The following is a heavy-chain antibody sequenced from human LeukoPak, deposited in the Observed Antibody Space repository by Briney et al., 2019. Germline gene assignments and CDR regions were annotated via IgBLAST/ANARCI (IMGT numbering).Heavy chain of an antibody. Sequence: SSETLSLTCTVSGGSISNNNWWSWVRQPPGQGPGWIGEIFPSGSTNYNPSLRSRLTISIDKSKNQFSLKLTSVTAADTAVYYCATYYDTGGYKFNYWGQGTLVTVSS. CDR1: GGSISNNNW. D-gene: IGHD3-22*01. V-gene: IGHV4-4*02. CDR2: IFPSGST. J-gene: IGHJ4*02. CDR3: ATYYDTGGYKFNY.